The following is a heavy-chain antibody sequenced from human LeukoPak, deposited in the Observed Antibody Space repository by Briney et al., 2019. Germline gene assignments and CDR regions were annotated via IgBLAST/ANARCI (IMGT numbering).Heavy chain of an antibody. CDR3: AKGRTASPFYNYYGLDV. CDR1: GITFSGYG. V-gene: IGHV3-30*18. CDR2: ISHDGRNE. J-gene: IGHJ6*02. D-gene: IGHD2-21*02. Sequence: GRSLRLSCATSGITFSGYGMHWDRQAPGKGLEWVAFISHDGRNEYYVDSVKGRFTISRDNSKNTLYLQMDSLRAEDSAVYYCAKGRTASPFYNYYGLDVWGQGTTVTVSS.